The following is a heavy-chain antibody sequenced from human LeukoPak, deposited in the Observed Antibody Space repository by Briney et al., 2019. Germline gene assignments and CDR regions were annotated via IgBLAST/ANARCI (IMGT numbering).Heavy chain of an antibody. Sequence: ASVKVSCKASGYTVTSYAIGWVRQAPGQGRGWMGWISGYNGHTNYAQKLQGRVTMTTDTSTSTAYMELRSLRSDDTAVYYYARGSAVTTDFDYWGQGTLVTVSS. CDR1: GYTVTSYA. CDR2: ISGYNGHT. V-gene: IGHV1-18*01. CDR3: ARGSAVTTDFDY. J-gene: IGHJ4*02. D-gene: IGHD4-17*01.